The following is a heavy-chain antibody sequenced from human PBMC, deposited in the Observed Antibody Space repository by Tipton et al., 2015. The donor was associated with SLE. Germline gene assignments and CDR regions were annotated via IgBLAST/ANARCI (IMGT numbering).Heavy chain of an antibody. V-gene: IGHV5-51*03. D-gene: IGHD3-9*01. J-gene: IGHJ4*02. CDR1: GYTFVSYW. CDR3: ARELRSAGYSDG. Sequence: VQLVQSGAEVKKPGESLKISCKGSGYTFVSYWIGWVRQMPGKGLEWMGIIYPSDSDTRYSPSFQGQVTISVDKSIDTAYLQWSSLRASDTAIYYCARELRSAGYSDGWGQGTLVTVSS. CDR2: IYPSDSDT.